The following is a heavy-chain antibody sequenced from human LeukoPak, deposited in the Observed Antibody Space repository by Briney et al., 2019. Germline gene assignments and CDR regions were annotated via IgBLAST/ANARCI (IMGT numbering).Heavy chain of an antibody. J-gene: IGHJ4*02. CDR2: VFHSGST. V-gene: IGHV4-39*07. CDR1: GGSISSNGFY. D-gene: IGHD1-7*01. CDR3: ARVGTMADFDS. Sequence: PSETLSLTCTVSGGSISSNGFYWGWVRQPPGKGPEWIASVFHSGSTHYNPSLKSRVTISRDTSKNQFSLKVTSVTAADTAVYYCARVGTMADFDSWGQGTLVTVSS.